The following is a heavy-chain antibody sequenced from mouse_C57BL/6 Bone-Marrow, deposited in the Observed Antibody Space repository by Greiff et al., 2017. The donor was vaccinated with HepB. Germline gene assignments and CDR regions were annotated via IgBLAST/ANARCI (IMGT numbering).Heavy chain of an antibody. Sequence: QVQLQQSGPELVKPGASVKISCKASGYAFSSSWMNWVKQRPGKGLEWIGRIYPGDGDTNYNGKFKGKATLTADKSSSTAYMQLSSLTSEDSAVYFCASTYDYDRGMDYWGQGTSVTVSS. D-gene: IGHD2-4*01. CDR3: ASTYDYDRGMDY. CDR1: GYAFSSSW. V-gene: IGHV1-82*01. J-gene: IGHJ4*01. CDR2: IYPGDGDT.